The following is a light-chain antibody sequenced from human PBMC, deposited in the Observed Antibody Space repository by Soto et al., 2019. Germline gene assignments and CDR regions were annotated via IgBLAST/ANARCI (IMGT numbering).Light chain of an antibody. CDR3: CSYAGSSTYV. CDR2: EGS. V-gene: IGLV2-23*01. CDR1: SSDVGSYNL. J-gene: IGLJ1*01. Sequence: ALTQPASVSGSPGQSITISCTGTSSDVGSYNLVSWYQQHPGKAPKLMIYEGSKRPSGVSNRFSGSKSGNTASLTISGLQAEDEADYYCCSYAGSSTYVFGTGTKATVL.